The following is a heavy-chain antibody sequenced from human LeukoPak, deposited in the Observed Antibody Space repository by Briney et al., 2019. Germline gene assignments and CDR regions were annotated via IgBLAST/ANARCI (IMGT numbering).Heavy chain of an antibody. V-gene: IGHV1-8*01. Sequence: ASVKVSCKAPGYTFTSYDINWVRQATGQGLEWTGWMNPNSGNTGYAQKFQGRVTMTRNTSISTAYMELSSLRSEDTAVYYCARRYYYGSGSYYPNDYWGQGTLVTVSS. D-gene: IGHD3-10*01. CDR2: MNPNSGNT. CDR3: ARRYYYGSGSYYPNDY. J-gene: IGHJ4*02. CDR1: GYTFTSYD.